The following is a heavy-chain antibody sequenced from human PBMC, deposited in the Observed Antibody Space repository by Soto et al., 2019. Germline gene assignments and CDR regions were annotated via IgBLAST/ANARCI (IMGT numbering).Heavy chain of an antibody. CDR3: ARDCVEYCSGGSCYSNYFDY. D-gene: IGHD2-15*01. CDR1: GFTFSSYG. CDR2: IWYDGSNK. Sequence: PGGSLRLSCAVSGFTFSSYGMHWVRQAPGKGLEWVAVIWYDGSNKYYADSVKGRFTISRDNSKNTLYLQMNSLRAEDTAVYYCARDCVEYCSGGSCYSNYFDYWGQGTLVTVSS. J-gene: IGHJ4*02. V-gene: IGHV3-33*01.